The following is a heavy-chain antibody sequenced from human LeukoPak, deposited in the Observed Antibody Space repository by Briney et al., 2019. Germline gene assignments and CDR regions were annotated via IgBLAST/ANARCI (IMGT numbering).Heavy chain of an antibody. D-gene: IGHD3-10*01. CDR3: ARDPSYGPPLCYFDY. Sequence: GGSLRLSCAASGFTFSSSAMHWVRQAPGKGLEWVAIISYDGSNKYYADSVKGRFTISRDNSKNTLYLQMNSLRAEDTAVYYCARDPSYGPPLCYFDYWGQGTLVTVSS. J-gene: IGHJ4*02. V-gene: IGHV3-30-3*01. CDR1: GFTFSSSA. CDR2: ISYDGSNK.